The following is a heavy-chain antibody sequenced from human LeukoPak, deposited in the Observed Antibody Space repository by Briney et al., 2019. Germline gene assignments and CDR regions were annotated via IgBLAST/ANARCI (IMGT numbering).Heavy chain of an antibody. CDR1: GGSISRGGYY. Sequence: SETRSLTCTVSGGSISRGGYYWSWIRQHPGKGLEWIGYIYYSGSTYYNPSLKSRVTISVDTSKNQFSLKLSSVTAADTAVYYCARDRAYCSGGSCYSGGMDVWGKGTTVTVSS. CDR2: IYYSGST. D-gene: IGHD2-15*01. CDR3: ARDRAYCSGGSCYSGGMDV. J-gene: IGHJ6*04. V-gene: IGHV4-31*03.